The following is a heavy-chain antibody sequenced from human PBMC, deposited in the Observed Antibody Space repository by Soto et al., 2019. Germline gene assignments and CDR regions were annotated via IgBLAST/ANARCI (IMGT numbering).Heavy chain of an antibody. CDR2: ISYHGNNK. CDR3: ARDHGMFLSYYYYGMDV. V-gene: IGHV3-30-3*01. Sequence: PGGSLRLSCAASGFTFSRFSMHWVRQAPGKGLAWVAVISYHGNNKHFAESVKGRFSISRDDSKSTVYLEMNNLRGDDSAVYYCARDHGMFLSYYYYGMDVWGQGTTVTVSS. D-gene: IGHD3-10*02. J-gene: IGHJ6*02. CDR1: GFTFSRFS.